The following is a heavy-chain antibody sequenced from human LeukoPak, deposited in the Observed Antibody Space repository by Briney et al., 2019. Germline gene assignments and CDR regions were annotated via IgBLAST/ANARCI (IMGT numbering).Heavy chain of an antibody. CDR1: GGSISSSY. CDR3: ARLRGVVGGPWYFDL. D-gene: IGHD1-26*01. V-gene: IGHV4-59*08. CDR2: IYYSGST. J-gene: IGHJ2*01. Sequence: NPSETLSLTCTVSGGSISSSYWSWLRQPPGKGLEWIGYIYYSGSTNYNPSLKSRVTISVDTSKNQFSLKLRSVTAADTAVYYCARLRGVVGGPWYFDLWGRGTLVTVSS.